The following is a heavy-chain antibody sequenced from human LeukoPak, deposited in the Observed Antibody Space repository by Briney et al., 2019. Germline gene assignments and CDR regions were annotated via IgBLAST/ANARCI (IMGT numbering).Heavy chain of an antibody. V-gene: IGHV5-10-1*01. J-gene: IGHJ4*02. CDR3: ARRKACSGGSCYSFDY. CDR2: FAPSDSYT. CDR1: GSRFTSNW. Sequence: GEPLRSSGQAPGSRFTSNWISWARKLPGKGLNWMGIFAPSDSYTNSSPSFQGHVPISADKSISTAYLQWSRLKASDPAMYYCARRKACSGGSCYSFDYWGQGTLVTVS. D-gene: IGHD2-15*01.